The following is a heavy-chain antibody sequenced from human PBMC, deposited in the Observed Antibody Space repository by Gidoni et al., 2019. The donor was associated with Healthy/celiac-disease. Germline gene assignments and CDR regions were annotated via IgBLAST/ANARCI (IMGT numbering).Heavy chain of an antibody. J-gene: IGHJ3*02. CDR1: GGSFSGYY. V-gene: IGHV4-34*01. CDR2: INHSGST. Sequence: QVQLQQWGAGLLKPSETLSLTCAVHGGSFSGYYWSWIRQPPGKGMEWMREINHSGSTNYNPSLKSRVTISVDTSKNQFSLKRSSVTAADTAVYYCARGHPRGCSGGSRRCAFDIWGQGTMVTVSS. CDR3: ARGHPRGCSGGSRRCAFDI. D-gene: IGHD2-15*01.